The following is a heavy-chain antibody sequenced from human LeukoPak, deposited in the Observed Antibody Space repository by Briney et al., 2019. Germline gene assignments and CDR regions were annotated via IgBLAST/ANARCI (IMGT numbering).Heavy chain of an antibody. CDR1: GGSISSGGYY. V-gene: IGHV4-31*03. J-gene: IGHJ4*02. CDR2: IYYSGST. D-gene: IGHD6-19*01. CDR3: AREHTSGWAFDY. Sequence: SQTLSLTCTVSGGSISSGGYYWAWIRQLPGKGLEWIGYIYYSGSTDYNPSLKSRVNISLDTSKNQFSLKVNSVTAADTAVYYCAREHTSGWAFDYWGQGTLVTVSS.